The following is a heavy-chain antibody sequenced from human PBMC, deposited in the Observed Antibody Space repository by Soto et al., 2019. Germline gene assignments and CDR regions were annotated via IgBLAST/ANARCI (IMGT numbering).Heavy chain of an antibody. V-gene: IGHV1-8*01. J-gene: IGHJ5*02. CDR3: ARGQRGGSYVDP. CDR1: GYTFTTFD. CDR2: MNPKSGGT. D-gene: IGHD1-26*01. Sequence: QVQLVPSGAEVKKPGAAVKVSCKASGYTFTTFDINWVRQATGQAHEWMGGMNPKSGGTGYAQKFQGRVTMTRDTSITTAYMGLSGLRSEDTAVYYCARGQRGGSYVDPWGQGTPVTVSS.